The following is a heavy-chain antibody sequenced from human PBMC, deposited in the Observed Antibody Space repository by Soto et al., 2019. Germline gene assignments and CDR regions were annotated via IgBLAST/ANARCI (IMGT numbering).Heavy chain of an antibody. J-gene: IGHJ6*02. CDR1: AFTFSSFE. Sequence: GGSLRLSCAASAFTFSSFEMNWVRPAPGKGLEWVSYISSSGSTIYYADSVKGRFTISRDNAKNSLYLQMDSLRAEDTAVYYCARVSSPRFLEWSDAMDVWGQGTTVTVSS. CDR2: ISSSGSTI. CDR3: ARVSSPRFLEWSDAMDV. D-gene: IGHD3-3*01. V-gene: IGHV3-48*03.